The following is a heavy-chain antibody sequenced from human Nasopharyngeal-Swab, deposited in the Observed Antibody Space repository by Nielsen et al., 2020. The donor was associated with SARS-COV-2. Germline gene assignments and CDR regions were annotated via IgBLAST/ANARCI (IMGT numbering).Heavy chain of an antibody. CDR3: ARGGGYCSGDSCPSASFDY. Sequence: ASVKVSCKASGYTFTSYDINWVRQATGQGLEWMGWMNPNSGNTGHAQKFQGRVTMTRNTSISTAYLELTSLRSEDTAVYFCARGGGYCSGDSCPSASFDYWGQGTLVTVSS. J-gene: IGHJ4*02. V-gene: IGHV1-8*01. CDR2: MNPNSGNT. CDR1: GYTFTSYD. D-gene: IGHD2-15*01.